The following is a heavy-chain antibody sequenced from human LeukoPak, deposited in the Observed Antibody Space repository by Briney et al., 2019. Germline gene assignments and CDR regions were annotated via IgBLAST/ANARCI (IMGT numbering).Heavy chain of an antibody. Sequence: GASVKVSCKASGYTFNSYGINWVRRAPGQGLEWMGWISADNGNTNYAVKLQGRVTMTTDTSTSTAYMELRSLRSDDTAVYYCARFRCSSTSCYGRYYGMDVWGQGTTVTVSS. CDR3: ARFRCSSTSCYGRYYGMDV. D-gene: IGHD2-2*01. CDR1: GYTFNSYG. J-gene: IGHJ6*02. CDR2: ISADNGNT. V-gene: IGHV1-18*01.